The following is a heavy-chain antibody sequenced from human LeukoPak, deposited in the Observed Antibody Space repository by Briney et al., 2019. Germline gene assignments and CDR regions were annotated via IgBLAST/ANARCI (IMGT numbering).Heavy chain of an antibody. V-gene: IGHV3-48*01. CDR2: ISIRSNSI. J-gene: IGHJ5*02. CDR1: GFSFNDYD. Sequence: GGSLRLSCAASGFSFNDYDMNWVRQAPGKGLEWISYISIRSNSIYYADSVQGRFTISRDNDKNSLYPQMNNLRAEDTALYYCARGPPLFDPWGQGTLVTVSS. CDR3: ARGPPLFDP.